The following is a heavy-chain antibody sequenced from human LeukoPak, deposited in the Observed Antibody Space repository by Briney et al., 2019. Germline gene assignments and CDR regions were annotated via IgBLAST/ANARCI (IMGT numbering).Heavy chain of an antibody. CDR3: AKQSISGSFRDY. V-gene: IGHV3-23*01. D-gene: IGHD1-20*01. CDR1: GFTSSSHA. Sequence: GGSLRLSCAASGFTSSSHAMSWVRQAPGKGLEWVSSISSSGGSTYYADSVKGRFTISRDNFRNTLSLQMNSLRAEDTAVYYCAKQSISGSFRDYWGQGTLVIVSS. CDR2: ISSSGGST. J-gene: IGHJ4*02.